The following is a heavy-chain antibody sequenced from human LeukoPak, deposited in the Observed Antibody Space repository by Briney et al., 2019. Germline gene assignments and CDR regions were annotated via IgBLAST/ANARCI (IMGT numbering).Heavy chain of an antibody. CDR3: AKSRGSYFGAFDY. J-gene: IGHJ4*02. Sequence: GGSLRLSCATSGFTFRSCAMIWVRQAPERGLQWVSSISGSGANTYYADSVKGRFIISRDNSKNTLYLRMNSLRAEDTAVFYCAKSRGSYFGAFDYWGQGTLVTVSS. CDR1: GFTFRSCA. CDR2: ISGSGANT. V-gene: IGHV3-23*01. D-gene: IGHD3-10*01.